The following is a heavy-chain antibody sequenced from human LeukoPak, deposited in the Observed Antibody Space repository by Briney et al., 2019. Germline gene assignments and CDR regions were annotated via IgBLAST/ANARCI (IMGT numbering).Heavy chain of an antibody. D-gene: IGHD3-10*01. CDR1: GYTFIDYG. J-gene: IGHJ4*02. CDR2: ISTYNGNT. Sequence: ASVKVSCKASGYTFIDYGINWVRQAPGQGLEWMGRISTYNGNTKYPQTLQGRVTLTTDTSTSTAYMELRSLRSDDTAVYYCVRESSGTYFVYWGQGTLVIVSS. V-gene: IGHV1-18*01. CDR3: VRESSGTYFVY.